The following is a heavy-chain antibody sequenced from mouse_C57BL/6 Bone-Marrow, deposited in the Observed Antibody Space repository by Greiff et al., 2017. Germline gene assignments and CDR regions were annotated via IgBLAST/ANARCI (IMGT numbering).Heavy chain of an antibody. D-gene: IGHD1-1*01. CDR1: GFTFSSYT. CDR3: SRQVTTVLATKYFDV. CDR2: ISGGGGNT. J-gene: IGHJ1*03. Sequence: DVKLVESGGGLVKPGGSLKLSCAASGFTFSSYTMSWVRQTPEKRLQWVAAISGGGGNTYYTDSVKGRFTISRDNDKNFLYLQMSSLRSEDTALYYCSRQVTTVLATKYFDVWGTGTTVTVS. V-gene: IGHV5-9*01.